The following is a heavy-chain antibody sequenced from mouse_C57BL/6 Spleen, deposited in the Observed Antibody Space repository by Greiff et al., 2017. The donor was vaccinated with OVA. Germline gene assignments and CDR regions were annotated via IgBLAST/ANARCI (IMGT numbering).Heavy chain of an antibody. J-gene: IGHJ4*01. Sequence: QVQLQQPGAELVKPGASVKLSCKASGYTFPSSWMHWVKQRPGRGLGWIGRIDPNSGGTKYNEKFKSKATLTVDKPSSTAYMQLSSLTSEDSAVYYCARWEKALYAMDYWGQGTSVTVSS. D-gene: IGHD3-2*01. CDR2: IDPNSGGT. V-gene: IGHV1-72*01. CDR3: ARWEKALYAMDY. CDR1: GYTFPSSW.